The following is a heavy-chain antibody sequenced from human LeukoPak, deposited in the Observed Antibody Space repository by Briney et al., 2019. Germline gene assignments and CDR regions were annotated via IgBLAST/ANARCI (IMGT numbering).Heavy chain of an antibody. CDR1: GFTFSSYD. D-gene: IGHD3-22*01. V-gene: IGHV3-13*01. Sequence: GGSLRLSCAASGFTFSSYDMHWVRQATGKGLEWVSAIGTAGDTYYPGSVKGRFTISRENAKNSLYLQMNSLRAGDTAVYYCARGDFTPYYYDSSGYYPTLDVWGKGTTVTISS. J-gene: IGHJ6*04. CDR3: ARGDFTPYYYDSSGYYPTLDV. CDR2: IGTAGDT.